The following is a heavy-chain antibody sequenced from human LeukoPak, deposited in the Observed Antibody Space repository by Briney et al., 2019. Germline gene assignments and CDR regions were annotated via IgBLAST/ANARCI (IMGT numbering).Heavy chain of an antibody. D-gene: IGHD3-22*01. J-gene: IGHJ6*03. CDR3: ARVVFRANSSGHNGRFGEYYYYYYMDV. Sequence: PSETLSLTCTVSGGSISSYYWSWIRQPPGKGLEWIGYIYYSGSTNYNPSLKSRVTISVDTSKNQFSLKLSSVTAADTAVYYCARVVFRANSSGHNGRFGEYYYYYYMDVWGKGTTVTVSS. V-gene: IGHV4-59*01. CDR2: IYYSGST. CDR1: GGSISSYY.